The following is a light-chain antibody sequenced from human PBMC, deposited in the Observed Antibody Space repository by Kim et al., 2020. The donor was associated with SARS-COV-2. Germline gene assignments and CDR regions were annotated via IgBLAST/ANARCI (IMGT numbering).Light chain of an antibody. CDR2: WAS. CDR1: QTVLYNSNNKNY. CDR3: QKDYSTPPS. V-gene: IGKV4-1*01. Sequence: RANLNCKSSQTVLYNSNNKNYLAWYQQKPGQAPKLLIYWASIRESGVSDRFSGSGSETDFTLTISSLQAEDVAVYYCQKDYSTPPSFGQGTKLEI. J-gene: IGKJ2*03.